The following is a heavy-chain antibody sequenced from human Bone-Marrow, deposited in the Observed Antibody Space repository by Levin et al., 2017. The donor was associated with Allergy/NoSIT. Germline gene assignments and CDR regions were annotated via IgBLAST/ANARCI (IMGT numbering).Heavy chain of an antibody. J-gene: IGHJ4*02. CDR2: IYHNGIT. Sequence: MSSETLSLTCTVSGASVSGADYYWSWIRQPPGKGLEWIGYIYHNGITYYSPSLKSRLTISVDTSKNHFSLNLNSVTAADTAVYYCARSPDCTTTSCFSLFDYWGQGTLVTVSS. CDR3: ARSPDCTTTSCFSLFDY. D-gene: IGHD2-2*01. CDR1: GASVSGADYY. V-gene: IGHV4-30-4*01.